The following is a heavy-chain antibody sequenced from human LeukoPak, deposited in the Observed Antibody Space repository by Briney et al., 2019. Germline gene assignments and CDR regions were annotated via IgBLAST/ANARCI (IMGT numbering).Heavy chain of an antibody. CDR2: ISSSSSTI. V-gene: IGHV3-48*04. Sequence: GGSLRLSCAASGFTFSSYSMNWVCQAPGKGLEWVSYISSSSSTIYYADSVKGRLTISRDNAKNSLYLQMNSLRAEDTAVYYCARDAGEWTGSSGYYWGQGTLVTVSS. CDR3: ARDAGEWTGSSGYY. D-gene: IGHD3-22*01. CDR1: GFTFSSYS. J-gene: IGHJ4*02.